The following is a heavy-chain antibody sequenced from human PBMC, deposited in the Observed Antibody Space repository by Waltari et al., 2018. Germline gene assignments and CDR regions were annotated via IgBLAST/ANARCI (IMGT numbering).Heavy chain of an antibody. CDR3: AKDPIVVVTAIFDY. CDR2: ISGSGGST. Sequence: EVQLLESGGGLVQPGGSLRLSCAASGFTFSSYAMSWVRQAPGTGLGWVSAISGSGGSTYYADSVKGRFTSSRDNSKNTLYLQMNSLRAEDTAVYYCAKDPIVVVTAIFDYWGQGTLVTVSS. CDR1: GFTFSSYA. V-gene: IGHV3-23*01. J-gene: IGHJ4*02. D-gene: IGHD2-21*02.